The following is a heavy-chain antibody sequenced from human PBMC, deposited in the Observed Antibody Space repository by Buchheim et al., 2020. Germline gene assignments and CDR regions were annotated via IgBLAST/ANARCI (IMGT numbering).Heavy chain of an antibody. Sequence: QVQLQESGPGLVKPSGTLSLTCAVSGGSISSSNWWSWVRQPPGKGLEWIGEIYHRGSTNYNPSPKSRLTISVDKSKNQFSLKLSSVTAADTAVYYCARLPMTTVTTFENWYFDLWGRGTL. D-gene: IGHD4-17*01. CDR2: IYHRGST. V-gene: IGHV4-4*02. CDR3: ARLPMTTVTTFENWYFDL. CDR1: GGSISSSNW. J-gene: IGHJ2*01.